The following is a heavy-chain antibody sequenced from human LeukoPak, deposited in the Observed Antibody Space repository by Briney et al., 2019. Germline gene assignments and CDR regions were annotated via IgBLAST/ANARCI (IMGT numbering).Heavy chain of an antibody. CDR1: GGSISSYY. CDR2: VHGSGHT. CDR3: ASIQKYVAATRPQSDYMDV. J-gene: IGHJ6*03. D-gene: IGHD2-15*01. Sequence: KPSETLSLTCTVSGGSISSYYWSWIRQPPGKGLEWIGYVHGSGHTNYKPSLESRLTISVDTSKNQFSLSLYSVTAADTAVYYCASIQKYVAATRPQSDYMDVWGKGISVTVSS. V-gene: IGHV4-59*08.